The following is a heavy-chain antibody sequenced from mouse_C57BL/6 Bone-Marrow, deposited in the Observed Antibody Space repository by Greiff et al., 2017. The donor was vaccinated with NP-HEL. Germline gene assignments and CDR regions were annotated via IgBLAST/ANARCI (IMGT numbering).Heavy chain of an antibody. CDR1: GYSITSGYY. Sequence: EVQVVESGPGLVKPSQSLSLTCSVTGYSITSGYYWNWIRQFPGNKLEWMGYISYDGSNNYNPSLKNRISITRDTSKNQFFLKLNSVTTEDTATYYCAREGGWLRKYYFDYWGQGTTLTVSS. D-gene: IGHD2-2*01. V-gene: IGHV3-6*01. CDR2: ISYDGSN. J-gene: IGHJ2*01. CDR3: AREGGWLRKYYFDY.